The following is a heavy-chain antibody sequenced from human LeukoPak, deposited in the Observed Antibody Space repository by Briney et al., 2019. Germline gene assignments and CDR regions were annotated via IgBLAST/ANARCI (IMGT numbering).Heavy chain of an antibody. Sequence: GGSLRLSCAASGFTFSNAWMSWVRQAPGKGLEWVGRIKSKTDGGTTDYAAPVKGRFTISRDDSKNTLYLQMNSLKTEDTAVYYCTTVIVVVVAATAADYWGQGTLVTVSS. D-gene: IGHD2-15*01. CDR3: TTVIVVVVAATAADY. J-gene: IGHJ4*02. CDR2: IKSKTDGGTT. V-gene: IGHV3-15*01. CDR1: GFTFSNAW.